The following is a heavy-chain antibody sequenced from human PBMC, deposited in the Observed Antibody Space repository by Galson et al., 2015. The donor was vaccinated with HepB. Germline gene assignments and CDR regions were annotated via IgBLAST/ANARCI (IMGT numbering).Heavy chain of an antibody. Sequence: SVKVSCKASGYAFTGRAMHWVRQAPGQSLEWMGWINPTSGSRKYSQKLQGRLTITRDPSANIAYMELNSLKSDDTAVYYCARDSGDEARYNGMDPWGQGTPVTVSS. CDR3: ARDSGDEARYNGMDP. J-gene: IGHJ6*02. CDR1: GYAFTGRA. D-gene: IGHD3-10*01. V-gene: IGHV1-3*01. CDR2: INPTSGSR.